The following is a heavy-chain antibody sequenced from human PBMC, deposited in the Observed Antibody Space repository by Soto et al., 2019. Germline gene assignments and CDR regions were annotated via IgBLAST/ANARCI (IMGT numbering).Heavy chain of an antibody. J-gene: IGHJ6*02. V-gene: IGHV4-30-4*08. Sequence: QMQLQESGPGLVKASQTLSLTCHVSGGSMGSGDFFWGWVRQSPGKGLEWIGHISYGGDTSYKPSLQSRVSMSFDTSKSHFSLRLTSVTAADTAVYYCAREAKQRLGYYYIGLDVWGQGTTVTVSS. CDR2: ISYGGDT. D-gene: IGHD3-10*01. CDR1: GGSMGSGDFF. CDR3: AREAKQRLGYYYIGLDV.